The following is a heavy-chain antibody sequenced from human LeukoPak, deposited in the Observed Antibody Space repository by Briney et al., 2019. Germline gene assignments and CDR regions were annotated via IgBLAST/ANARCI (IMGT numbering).Heavy chain of an antibody. D-gene: IGHD3-10*01. CDR2: MNPNSGNT. CDR3: ARAHVSYYYGSGSYQYDY. Sequence: ASVKVSCKASGYTFTSYDINWVRQATGQGLEWMGWMNPNSGNTGYAQKFQGRVTMTRNTSISTAYMELSSLRSEDTAVYYCARAHVSYYYGSGSYQYDYWGQGTLVTVSS. CDR1: GYTFTSYD. J-gene: IGHJ4*02. V-gene: IGHV1-8*01.